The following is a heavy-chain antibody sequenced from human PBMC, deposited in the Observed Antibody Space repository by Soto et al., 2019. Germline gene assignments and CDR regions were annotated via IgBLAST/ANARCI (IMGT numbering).Heavy chain of an antibody. CDR2: IIPIFGTV. CDR1: GGTFSNYP. J-gene: IGHJ2*01. Sequence: QVQLVQSGAEVKKPGSSVKVSCKASGGTFSNYPISWVRQAPGQGLEWMGGIIPIFGTVNYAQKFQGRVTITADESTSTAYMEPSSLRYEDTAVYYCARGNHRWLQLWYFDLWGRGTLVTVSS. D-gene: IGHD5-12*01. V-gene: IGHV1-69*12. CDR3: ARGNHRWLQLWYFDL.